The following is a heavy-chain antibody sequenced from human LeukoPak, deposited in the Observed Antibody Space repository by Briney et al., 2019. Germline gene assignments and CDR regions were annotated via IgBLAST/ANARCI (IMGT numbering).Heavy chain of an antibody. Sequence: SETLSLTCTVSGGSISSGGYDWRWIRQPAGKGLEWIGCIYTSGSTNYNHSLKSRVTISVDTSKNQFSLKLSSVTAADTAVYYCARDSSFWGQGTLVTVSS. CDR3: ARDSSF. V-gene: IGHV4-61*02. CDR1: GGSISSGGYD. D-gene: IGHD6-13*01. CDR2: IYTSGST. J-gene: IGHJ4*02.